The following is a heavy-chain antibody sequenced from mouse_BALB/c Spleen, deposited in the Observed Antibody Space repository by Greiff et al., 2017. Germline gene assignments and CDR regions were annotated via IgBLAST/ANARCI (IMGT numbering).Heavy chain of an antibody. CDR1: GYTFTSYW. D-gene: IGHD2-14*01. CDR3: ARRYDVEAMDY. CDR2: IYPGDGDT. V-gene: IGHV1-87*01. Sequence: QVQLKQPGAELVKPGASVKMSCKASGYTFTSYWMQWVKQRPGQGLEWIGAIYPGDGDTRYTQKFKGKATLTADKSSSTAYMQLSSLASEDSAVYYCARRYDVEAMDYWGQGTSVTVSS. J-gene: IGHJ4*01.